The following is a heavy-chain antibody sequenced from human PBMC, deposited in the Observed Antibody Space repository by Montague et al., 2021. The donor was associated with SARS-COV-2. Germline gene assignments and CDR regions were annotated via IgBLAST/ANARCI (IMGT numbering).Heavy chain of an antibody. V-gene: IGHV3-33*01. CDR1: GFTFSTYA. J-gene: IGHJ4*02. D-gene: IGHD6-19*01. CDR2: MSHDGSYE. Sequence: SLRLSCAASGFTFSTYAIHWVRQAPGKGLEWVAIMSHDGSYEHYADSVKGRFTISRDSSKITLHLQMNSLTAEDTAVYYCAVQPRDSSAWHPFDYWGQGTLVTVSS. CDR3: AVQPRDSSAWHPFDY.